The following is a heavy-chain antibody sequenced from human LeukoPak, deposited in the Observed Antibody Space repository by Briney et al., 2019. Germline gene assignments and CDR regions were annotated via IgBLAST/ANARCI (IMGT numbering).Heavy chain of an antibody. J-gene: IGHJ3*02. CDR2: ISSSSSTI. CDR3: ARETGYAFDM. V-gene: IGHV3-48*02. CDR1: GFTFSGYS. Sequence: GGSLRLSCAASGFTFSGYSMIWVRQAPGRWLEWLSCISSSSSTISYADSVKGRFTISRDNAQNSLYLLMNSLRDEDTAVYYCARETGYAFDMWGQGTMVTVSS.